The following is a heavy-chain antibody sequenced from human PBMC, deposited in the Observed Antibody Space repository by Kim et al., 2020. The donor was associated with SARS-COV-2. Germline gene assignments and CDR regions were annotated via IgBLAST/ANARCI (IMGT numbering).Heavy chain of an antibody. CDR2: ISYDGSNK. V-gene: IGHV3-30*04. Sequence: GGSLRLSCAASGFTFSSYAMHWVRQAPGKGLEWVAVISYDGSNKYYADSVKGRFTISRDNSKNTLYLQMNSLRAEDTAVYYCARDGAATGFFLMWYFDYWGQGTLVTVSS. CDR1: GFTFSSYA. J-gene: IGHJ4*02. CDR3: ARDGAATGFFLMWYFDY. D-gene: IGHD3-3*01.